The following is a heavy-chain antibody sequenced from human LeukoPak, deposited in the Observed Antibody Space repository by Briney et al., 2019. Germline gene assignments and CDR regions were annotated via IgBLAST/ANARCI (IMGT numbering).Heavy chain of an antibody. CDR1: GGSISSYY. CDR3: ARGGSFSQPFDP. D-gene: IGHD3-16*01. CDR2: IYYSGST. V-gene: IGHV4-59*08. J-gene: IGHJ5*02. Sequence: SETLSLTCTVSGGSISSYYWSWIRQPPGKGLEWIGYIYYSGSTNYNPSLKSRVSISVDTSKNQFSVKLNSVTATDTAVYYCARGGSFSQPFDPWGQGTLVTVSS.